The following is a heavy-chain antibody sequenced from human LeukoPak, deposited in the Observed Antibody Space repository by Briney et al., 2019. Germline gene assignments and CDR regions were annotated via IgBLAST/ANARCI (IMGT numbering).Heavy chain of an antibody. V-gene: IGHV4-39*07. CDR2: MYYSGRS. J-gene: IGHJ4*02. CDR3: ARDRGTWNDDGFDY. D-gene: IGHD1-1*01. CDR1: GASLSSTTYY. Sequence: SETLSLTCTVSGASLSSTTYYWGWLRQSPGKVLEWIGSMYYSGRSYYSESLKTRVTILVDTSKNQFSLKLSSVTAADTAVYYCARDRGTWNDDGFDYWGQGTLVTVSS.